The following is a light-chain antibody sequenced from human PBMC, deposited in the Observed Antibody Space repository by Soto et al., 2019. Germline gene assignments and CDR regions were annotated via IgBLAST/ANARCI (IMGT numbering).Light chain of an antibody. V-gene: IGLV2-18*02. J-gene: IGLJ2*01. CDR2: EVT. CDR1: SSDIGSYTR. CDR3: SSYTSFDTVI. Sequence: QSALTQPPSVSGSPGLSVTISCTGSSSDIGSYTRVSWYQQPPASAPKLLIYEVTRRASGAPDRFSGSASGNTASLTISGVQAEDEADYYCSSYTSFDTVIVGGGTKVTVL.